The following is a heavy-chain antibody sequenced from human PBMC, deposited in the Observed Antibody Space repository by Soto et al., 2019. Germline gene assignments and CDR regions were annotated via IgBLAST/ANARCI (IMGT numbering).Heavy chain of an antibody. J-gene: IGHJ4*02. CDR3: ARHAVHSSDFTDY. D-gene: IGHD6-19*01. CDR1: GGSISSTSYY. CDR2: IYYSGST. Sequence: LETLSLTCTVSGGSISSTSYYWGWIRQPPGKGLEWIGSIYYSGSTYYNPSLKSRVTISVDTSKNQFSLKLSSVTAADTAVYFCARHAVHSSDFTDYWGQGTLVTVSS. V-gene: IGHV4-39*01.